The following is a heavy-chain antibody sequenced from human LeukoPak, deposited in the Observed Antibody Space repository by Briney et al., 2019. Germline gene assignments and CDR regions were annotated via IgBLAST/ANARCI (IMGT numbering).Heavy chain of an antibody. D-gene: IGHD7-27*01. V-gene: IGHV3-53*01. CDR3: ASRKLGNDY. CDR1: GFTVSSNS. J-gene: IGHJ4*02. CDR2: IYSGTI. Sequence: PGGSLRLSCTVSGFTVSSNSMSWVRQAPGKGLEWVSFIYSGTIHYSDSVKGRFTISRDNSKNTLYLQMNSLRAEDTAVYYCASRKLGNDYWGQGTLVTVSS.